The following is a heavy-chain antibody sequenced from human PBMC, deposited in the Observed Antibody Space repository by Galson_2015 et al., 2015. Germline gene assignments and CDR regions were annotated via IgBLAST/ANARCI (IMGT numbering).Heavy chain of an antibody. CDR3: ARASQDCSGAICPYTY. CDR1: GGSFSSYS. Sequence: SVKVSCKASGGSFSSYSISWVRQAPGQGFEWMGGITPIFGTANYAQKFHARVTITADKSTSTAYMEVRSLRSEDTAVYYCARASQDCSGAICPYTYWGQGTLVTVSS. V-gene: IGHV1-69*06. CDR2: ITPIFGTA. J-gene: IGHJ4*02. D-gene: IGHD2-15*01.